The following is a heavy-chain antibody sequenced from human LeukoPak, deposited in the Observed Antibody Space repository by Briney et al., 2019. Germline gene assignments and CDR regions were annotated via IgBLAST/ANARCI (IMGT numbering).Heavy chain of an antibody. CDR2: IYYSGST. J-gene: IGHJ4*02. Sequence: PSETLSLTCTVSGGSISSSSYYWSWIRQPPGKGLEWIGYIYYSGSTNYNPSLKSRVTISVDTSKNQFSLKLSSVTAADTAVYYCARGASLEDWGQGTLVTVSS. CDR3: ARGASLED. CDR1: GGSISSSSYY. V-gene: IGHV4-61*01. D-gene: IGHD1-1*01.